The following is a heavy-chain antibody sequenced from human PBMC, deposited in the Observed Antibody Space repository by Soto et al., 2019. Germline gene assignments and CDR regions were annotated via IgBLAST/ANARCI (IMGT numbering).Heavy chain of an antibody. J-gene: IGHJ3*02. CDR2: IYYSGST. CDR3: ARVLGELGIREGAFDI. V-gene: IGHV4-39*02. Sequence: SETLSLTCTVSGGSISSSSYYWGWIRQPPGKGLEWIGSIYYSGSTYYNPSLKSRVTISVDNAKNSLYLQMNSLRAEDTAVYYCARVLGELGIREGAFDIWGQGTMVTVSS. CDR1: GGSISSSSYY. D-gene: IGHD7-27*01.